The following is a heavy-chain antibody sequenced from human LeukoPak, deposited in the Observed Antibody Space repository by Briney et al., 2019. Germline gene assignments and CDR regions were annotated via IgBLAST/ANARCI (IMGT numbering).Heavy chain of an antibody. CDR2: IRSKGNSYAT. D-gene: IGHD1-1*01. Sequence: GGSLRVSCAASGFTFSGSAIHWVRQVSGKGLEWVGRIRSKGNSYATAYAESVKGRFTMSRDDSKNTAYLQMNSLKTEDTAVYYCTRLLEKPDLPEGNEGLFDSWGQGTLVTVSS. CDR3: TRLLEKPDLPEGNEGLFDS. J-gene: IGHJ4*02. V-gene: IGHV3-73*01. CDR1: GFTFSGSA.